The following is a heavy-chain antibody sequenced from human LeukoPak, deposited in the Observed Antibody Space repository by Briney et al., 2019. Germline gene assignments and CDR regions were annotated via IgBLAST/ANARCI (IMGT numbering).Heavy chain of an antibody. CDR2: ISYDGSNK. CDR3: AREFDYCSGGSCYSRQFDY. J-gene: IGHJ4*02. CDR1: GFTFSSYA. D-gene: IGHD2-15*01. V-gene: IGHV3-30-3*01. Sequence: GGSLRLSCAASGFTFSSYAMHWVRQAPGKGLEWVAVISYDGSNKYYADSVKGRFPISRDNSKNTLYLQMNSLRAEDTAVYYCAREFDYCSGGSCYSRQFDYWGQGTLVTVSS.